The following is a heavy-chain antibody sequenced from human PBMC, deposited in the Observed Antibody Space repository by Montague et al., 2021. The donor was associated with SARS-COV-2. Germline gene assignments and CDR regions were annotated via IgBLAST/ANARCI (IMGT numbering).Heavy chain of an antibody. CDR1: GTSFSGYY. V-gene: IGHV4-34*01. Sequence: SQTLSLTCAVHGTSFSGYYWNWTRQPPGKGLEWIGEINHGGSTKYSPSLKSRLTISADTSKNQFSLKLTSVAAADTAVYYCARLRDGVVPSPILGVGPYYSYYYMDVGGRGTTVTVSS. CDR2: INHGGST. CDR3: ARLRDGVVPSPILGVGPYYSYYYMDV. J-gene: IGHJ6*03. D-gene: IGHD3-10*01.